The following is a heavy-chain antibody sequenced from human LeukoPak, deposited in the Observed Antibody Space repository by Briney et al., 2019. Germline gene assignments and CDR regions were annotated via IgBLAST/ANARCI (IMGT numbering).Heavy chain of an antibody. CDR1: GYTFTSYG. J-gene: IGHJ6*03. D-gene: IGHD6-13*01. CDR2: ISAYNGNT. Sequence: ASVKVSCKASGYTFTSYGISWVRQAPGQGLEWMGWISAYNGNTNYAQKLQGRVTMTTDTSTSTAYMELRSLRSDDTAVYYCARDHSSSWYPNYYYYYMDVWGKGTTVTISS. V-gene: IGHV1-18*01. CDR3: ARDHSSSWYPNYYYYYMDV.